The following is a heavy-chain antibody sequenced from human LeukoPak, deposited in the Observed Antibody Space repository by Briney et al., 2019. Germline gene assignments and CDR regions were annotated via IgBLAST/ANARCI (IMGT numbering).Heavy chain of an antibody. V-gene: IGHV1-18*01. D-gene: IGHD4-17*01. CDR3: ARSADYGDYAAWFDP. J-gene: IGHJ5*02. CDR1: GYTFTNYG. Sequence: ASVKVSCKSSGYTFTNYGISWVRQAPGQGLEWMGWISAYNGNTNYAQKIQGRVTMTTDTSTNTAYMELRSLRSDDTAVYYCARSADYGDYAAWFDPWGQGTLVTVSS. CDR2: ISAYNGNT.